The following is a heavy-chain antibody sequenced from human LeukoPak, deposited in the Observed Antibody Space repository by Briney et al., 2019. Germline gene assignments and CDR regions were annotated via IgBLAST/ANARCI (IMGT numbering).Heavy chain of an antibody. D-gene: IGHD3-16*01. CDR1: GGSISSTSYY. CDR3: ASIQKIAYGGYDAFDI. CDR2: IYYSGST. J-gene: IGHJ3*02. V-gene: IGHV4-39*07. Sequence: PSETLSLTCTVSGGSISSTSYYWGWIRQPPGKGLEWIGSIYYSGSTYYNPSLKSRITISVDTSKNQFSLKLSSVTAADTAVYYCASIQKIAYGGYDAFDIWGQGTMVTVSS.